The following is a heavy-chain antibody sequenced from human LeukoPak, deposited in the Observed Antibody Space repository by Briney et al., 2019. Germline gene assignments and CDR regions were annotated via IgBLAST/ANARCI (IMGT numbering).Heavy chain of an antibody. J-gene: IGHJ5*02. V-gene: IGHV4-59*01. CDR2: IRYSGST. Sequence: SETLSLTCTVSGGSISSYYWSWIRQPPGKGLEWIGFIRYSGSTNYNPSLKSRVTISVDTSKNQFSLRLTSVTAADTAVYYCARYGSAHWFDPWGQGTLVTVSS. D-gene: IGHD4-17*01. CDR1: GGSISSYY. CDR3: ARYGSAHWFDP.